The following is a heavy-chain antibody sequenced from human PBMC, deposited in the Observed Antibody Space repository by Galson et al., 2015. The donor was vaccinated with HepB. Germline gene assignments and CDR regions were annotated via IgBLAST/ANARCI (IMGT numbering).Heavy chain of an antibody. J-gene: IGHJ3*02. CDR1: GFPFSSYG. CDR3: AADDIATDTFDM. D-gene: IGHD3-9*01. CDR2: ISYGGTDK. Sequence: SLTLSCAASGFPFSSYGMHWVRQAPGEGLDWVASISYGGTDKFYADSVKGRFTISRDNSKNTLYLQMNSLRVEDTAVYYCAADDIATDTFDMWGQGTMVTVSS. V-gene: IGHV3-30*03.